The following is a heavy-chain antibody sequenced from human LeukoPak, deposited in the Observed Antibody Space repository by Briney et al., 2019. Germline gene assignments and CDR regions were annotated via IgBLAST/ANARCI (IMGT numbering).Heavy chain of an antibody. J-gene: IGHJ6*02. CDR1: GFTFSSHA. CDR2: ISGSGGST. CDR3: AKDVAYYDSSGYYPGDNYYGMDV. V-gene: IGHV3-23*01. Sequence: GGSLRLSCAASGFTFSSHAMSWVRQAPGKGLEWVSAISGSGGSTYYADSVKGRFTISRDNSKNTPYLQMNSLRAEDTAVYYCAKDVAYYDSSGYYPGDNYYGMDVWGQGTTVTVSS. D-gene: IGHD3-22*01.